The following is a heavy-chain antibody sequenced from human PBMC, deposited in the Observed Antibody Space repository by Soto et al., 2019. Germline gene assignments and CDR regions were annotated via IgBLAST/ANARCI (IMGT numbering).Heavy chain of an antibody. D-gene: IGHD5-12*01. CDR2: IIPILGIA. J-gene: IGHJ4*02. Sequence: QVQLVQSGAEVKKPGSSVKVSCKASGGTFSSYTISWVRQAPGQGLEWMGRIIPILGIANYAQKFQGRVTITADKSTSTAYMELSSLRSEDTAVYYCASQYSGYDATTYYFDYWGQGTLVTVSS. CDR1: GGTFSSYT. CDR3: ASQYSGYDATTYYFDY. V-gene: IGHV1-69*02.